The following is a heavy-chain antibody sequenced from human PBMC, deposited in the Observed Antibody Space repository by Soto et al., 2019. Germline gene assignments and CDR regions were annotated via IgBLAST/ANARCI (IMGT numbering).Heavy chain of an antibody. Sequence: GSLRLSCDAPRDTFNSYAMGGGRQAQGKGLEWVAAISASGGATVHADSVKGRLTISRDNSKNTLYLQMNSLRAEDTAVYYCAKDVEGGSLFRGAFDYWGQGTQVTVSS. CDR1: RDTFNSYA. CDR2: ISASGGAT. J-gene: IGHJ4*02. V-gene: IGHV3-23*01. D-gene: IGHD1-26*01. CDR3: AKDVEGGSLFRGAFDY.